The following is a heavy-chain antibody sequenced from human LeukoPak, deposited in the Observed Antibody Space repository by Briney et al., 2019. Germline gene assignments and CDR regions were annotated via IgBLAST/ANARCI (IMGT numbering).Heavy chain of an antibody. CDR1: GFTFSSYS. CDR2: ISSSSSYI. CDR3: AREISRGSYYGGFDY. Sequence: TGRSLRLSCAASGFTFSSYSMNWVRQAPGKGLEWVSSISSSSSYIYYADSVKGRFTISRDNAKNSLYLQMNSLRAEDTAVYYCAREISRGSYYGGFDYWGQGTLVTVSS. V-gene: IGHV3-21*01. D-gene: IGHD1-26*01. J-gene: IGHJ4*02.